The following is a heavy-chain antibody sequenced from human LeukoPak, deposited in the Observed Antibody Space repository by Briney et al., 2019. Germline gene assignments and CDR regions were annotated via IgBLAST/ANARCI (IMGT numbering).Heavy chain of an antibody. Sequence: SETLSLTCTVSGGSISSYYWSWIRQPPRKGLEWIGYIFYSGSANYNPSLKSRVTISVDTSKNQFSLKLSSVTAADTAVYYCARGGSSSWFFFPFDPWGQGTLVTVSS. D-gene: IGHD6-13*01. CDR2: IFYSGSA. CDR1: GGSISSYY. CDR3: ARGGSSSWFFFPFDP. V-gene: IGHV4-59*08. J-gene: IGHJ5*02.